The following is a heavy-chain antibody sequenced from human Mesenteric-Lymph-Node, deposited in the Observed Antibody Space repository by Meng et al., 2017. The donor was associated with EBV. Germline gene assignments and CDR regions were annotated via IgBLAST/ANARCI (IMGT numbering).Heavy chain of an antibody. V-gene: IGHV7-4-1*02. Sequence: QVQMVQHGAELTKHVASAKVSCKASQYTLTSSAMNWVRKAPGQGLEWMGWINTYTGNPTYAQGLTGRFVFSLDTSVSTAYLQISSLKAEDTAVYYCARQRSYFDNWGQGTLVTVSS. CDR1: QYTLTSSA. D-gene: IGHD3-10*01. CDR3: ARQRSYFDN. CDR2: INTYTGNP. J-gene: IGHJ4*02.